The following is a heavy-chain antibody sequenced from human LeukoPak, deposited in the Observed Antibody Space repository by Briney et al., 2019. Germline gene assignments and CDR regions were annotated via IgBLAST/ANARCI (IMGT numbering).Heavy chain of an antibody. V-gene: IGHV4-34*01. CDR1: GGSFSGYH. J-gene: IGHJ5*02. CDR3: ARGFPSLSRWFDP. CDR2: INHSGST. Sequence: SETLSLTCGVYGGSFSGYHWTWIRLRPGKGLEWIGDINHSGSTHYNPSLKSRVTISVDTSNNQFSLKLHSVTAADTAVYYCARGFPSLSRWFDPWGQGILVTVSS. D-gene: IGHD6-6*01.